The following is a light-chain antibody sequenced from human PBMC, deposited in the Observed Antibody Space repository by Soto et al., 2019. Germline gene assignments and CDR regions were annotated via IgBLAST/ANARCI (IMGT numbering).Light chain of an antibody. Sequence: QSALTQPPSVSGAPGQRVTISCTGSSSNIGTGYDVHWYQQLPGTAPKLLIYGNSNRPSGVPDRFSGSKSGTSASLAITGLQAEDEADYCCQSYDSNLSVVFGGGTKLTVL. V-gene: IGLV1-40*01. CDR3: QSYDSNLSVV. J-gene: IGLJ2*01. CDR1: SSNIGTGYD. CDR2: GNS.